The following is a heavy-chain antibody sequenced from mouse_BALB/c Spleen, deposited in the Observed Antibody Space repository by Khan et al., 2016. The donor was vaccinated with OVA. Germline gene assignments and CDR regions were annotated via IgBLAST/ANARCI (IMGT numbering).Heavy chain of an antibody. CDR3: ARRTTGYTMDY. D-gene: IGHD2-14*01. Sequence: VELVESGAELARPEASVRMSCKASGYTFTSNTMHWVKKRPGQGLEWIGYINPRSGYTNFNQNFKDKATLTADKSSSTAYMQLSSLTSEDSAVYYCARRTTGYTMDYWGQGTSVTVSS. J-gene: IGHJ4*01. V-gene: IGHV1-4*01. CDR2: INPRSGYT. CDR1: GYTFTSNT.